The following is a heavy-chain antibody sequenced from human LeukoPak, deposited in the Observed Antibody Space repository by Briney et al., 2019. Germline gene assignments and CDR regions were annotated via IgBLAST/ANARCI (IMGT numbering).Heavy chain of an antibody. CDR3: ATVRDIVVGGGPYYFDY. Sequence: ASVKVSCKASGYTFIGYYLHWVRQAPGQGLEWMGWIIPHNGDTNYAQKFQGRVTMTRDTSITTAYMELSRLKSDDTAVYYCATVRDIVVGGGPYYFDYWGQGTLVTVSS. CDR2: IIPHNGDT. D-gene: IGHD2-15*01. J-gene: IGHJ4*02. CDR1: GYTFIGYY. V-gene: IGHV1-2*02.